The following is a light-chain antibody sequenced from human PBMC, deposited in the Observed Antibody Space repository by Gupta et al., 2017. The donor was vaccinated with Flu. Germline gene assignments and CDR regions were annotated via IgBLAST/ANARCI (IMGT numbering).Light chain of an antibody. J-gene: IGKJ1*01. CDR3: QQSHDSPRT. CDR2: GRS. CDR1: QNVDTY. V-gene: IGKV1-39*01. Sequence: DIQMTQSPSSLSASVGDRVTITCRASQNVDTYVNWYQQKPGKAPNLLIYGRSTLQTGVPSRFSGSGSGTDFSLTINSLHPEDFATYYCQQSHDSPRTFGQGTRIEVK.